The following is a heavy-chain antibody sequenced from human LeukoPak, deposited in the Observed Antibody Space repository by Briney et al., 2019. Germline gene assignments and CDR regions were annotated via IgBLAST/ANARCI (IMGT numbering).Heavy chain of an antibody. D-gene: IGHD6-13*01. CDR1: GFTFAAYA. CDR3: ARPRLPVAGTRWFDP. V-gene: IGHV3-23*01. J-gene: IGHJ5*02. Sequence: GGSLRLSCAGSGFTFAAYAMSWVRQAPGKGLEWVSAIGSGSAGTHYADSVKGRFTIYRDDSKNTLYLQINSLRVEDTAVYYCARPRLPVAGTRWFDPWGQGTLVTVSS. CDR2: IGSGSAGT.